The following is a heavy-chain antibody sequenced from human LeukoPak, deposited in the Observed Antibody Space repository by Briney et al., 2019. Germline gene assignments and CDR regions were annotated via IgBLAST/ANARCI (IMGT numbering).Heavy chain of an antibody. J-gene: IGHJ4*02. CDR1: GFTFSNAW. D-gene: IGHD3-3*01. CDR3: VKDGV. V-gene: IGHV3-15*04. CDR2: IERKTDGGTT. Sequence: GGSLRLSCAASGFTFSNAWMNWVRQAPGKGLEWVGRIERKTDGGTTHYAAPVKGRFTISRDDSRNTLFLQMNSLKTEDTAMYYCVKDGVWGQGTLVTVSS.